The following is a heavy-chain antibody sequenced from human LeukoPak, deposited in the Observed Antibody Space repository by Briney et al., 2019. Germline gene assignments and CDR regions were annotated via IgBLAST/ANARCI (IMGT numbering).Heavy chain of an antibody. Sequence: GGSLRLSCAASGFTFSSYGMHWVRQAPGKGLEWVAFIRYDGSNKYYADSVKGRFTISRDNSKNTLYLQMNSLRAEDTAVYYCAKDLNYYDSSGYYPDYWGQGTLVTVSS. J-gene: IGHJ4*02. CDR3: AKDLNYYDSSGYYPDY. CDR2: IRYDGSNK. CDR1: GFTFSSYG. V-gene: IGHV3-30*02. D-gene: IGHD3-22*01.